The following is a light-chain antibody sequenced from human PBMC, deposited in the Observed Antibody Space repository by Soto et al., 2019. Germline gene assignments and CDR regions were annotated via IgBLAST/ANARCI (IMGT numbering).Light chain of an antibody. V-gene: IGKV1-5*01. CDR2: DAS. J-gene: IGKJ1*01. CDR3: QQYNSYWT. Sequence: DIQMTQSHSTLSASVGDRVTITCRASQSISSWLAWYQQKPGKAPKLVIYDASSLESGVPSRFSGSGSGTEFTLTISSLQPDDFATYYCQQYNSYWTFGQGTKADI. CDR1: QSISSW.